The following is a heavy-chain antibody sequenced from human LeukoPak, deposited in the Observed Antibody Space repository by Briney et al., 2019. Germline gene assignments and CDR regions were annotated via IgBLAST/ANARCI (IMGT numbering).Heavy chain of an antibody. CDR2: INHSGST. Sequence: PGGSLRLSCAASGFIFRDCGMSWVRQAPGKGLEWIGEINHSGSTYYNPSLKSRVTISVDTSKNQFSLKLSSVTAADTAVYYCARRTIRDTTVNPFITDYWGQGTLVTVSS. V-gene: IGHV4-34*01. CDR1: GFIFRDCG. J-gene: IGHJ4*02. CDR3: ARRTIRDTTVNPFITDY. D-gene: IGHD4-17*01.